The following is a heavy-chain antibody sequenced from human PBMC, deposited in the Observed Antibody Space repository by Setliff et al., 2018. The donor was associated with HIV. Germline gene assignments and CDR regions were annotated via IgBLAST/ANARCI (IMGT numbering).Heavy chain of an antibody. Sequence: LRLSCAASGFTFSSYSMNWVRQAPGKGLEWVSYISSSSNTIYYADSVKDRFTISRDNAKNSLYLQMNSLRAEDTAVYYCARDREYYDSSGSYYFDYWGQGTLVTVSS. CDR2: ISSSSNTI. CDR1: GFTFSSYS. D-gene: IGHD3-22*01. J-gene: IGHJ4*02. CDR3: ARDREYYDSSGSYYFDY. V-gene: IGHV3-48*01.